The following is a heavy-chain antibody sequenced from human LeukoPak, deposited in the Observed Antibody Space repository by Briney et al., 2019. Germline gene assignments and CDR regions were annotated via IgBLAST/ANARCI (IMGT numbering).Heavy chain of an antibody. CDR1: GGSFSGYY. J-gene: IGHJ4*02. D-gene: IGHD2-15*01. CDR2: INHSGST. CDR3: AILYPRGY. V-gene: IGHV4-34*01. Sequence: PSETLSLTCAVYGGSFSGYYWSWIRQPPGKGLEWIGEINHSGSTNYNPSLKSRVTISVDTSKNQFSLKLSSVTAADTAVYYCAILYPRGYWGQGTLVTVSS.